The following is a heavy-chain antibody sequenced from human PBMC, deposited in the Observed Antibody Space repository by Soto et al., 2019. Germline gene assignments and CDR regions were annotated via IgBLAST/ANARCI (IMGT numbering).Heavy chain of an antibody. J-gene: IGHJ5*02. CDR1: GYTFTSYA. CDR3: ARDRHQLNWFDP. Sequence: QVQLVQSGAEEKKPGASVKVSCKASGYTFTSYAMHWVRQAPEQRLEWMGWINAGNGNTKYSQKFQGRVTITRDTAASTAYMELSSLRSEDTAVYYCARDRHQLNWFDPWGQGTVVTVSS. D-gene: IGHD6-13*01. V-gene: IGHV1-3*05. CDR2: INAGNGNT.